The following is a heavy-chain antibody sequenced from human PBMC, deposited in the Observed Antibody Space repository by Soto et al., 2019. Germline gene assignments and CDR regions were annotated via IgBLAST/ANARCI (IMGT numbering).Heavy chain of an antibody. V-gene: IGHV3-23*01. D-gene: IGHD3-22*01. Sequence: LRLSCAASGFTFSSYAMSWVRQAPGKGLEWVSAISGSGGSTYYADSVKGRFTISRDNSKNTLYLQMNSLRAEDTAVYYCAKDNYYYDSSGSFGMDVWGHGTTVTVSS. CDR3: AKDNYYYDSSGSFGMDV. CDR1: GFTFSSYA. J-gene: IGHJ6*02. CDR2: ISGSGGST.